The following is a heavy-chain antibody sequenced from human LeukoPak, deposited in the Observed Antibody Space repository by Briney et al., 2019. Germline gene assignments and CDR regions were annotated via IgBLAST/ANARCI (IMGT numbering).Heavy chain of an antibody. CDR3: ARGRGYSHGWRRYYYMDV. CDR2: INHSGST. J-gene: IGHJ6*03. Sequence: NPSETLSLTCAVYGGSFSGYYWSWIRQPPGKGLEWIGEINHSGSTNYNPSLKSRVTISVDTSKNQFSLKLSSVTAADTAVYYCARGRGYSHGWRRYYYMDVWGKGTTVTVSS. D-gene: IGHD5-18*01. CDR1: GGSFSGYY. V-gene: IGHV4-34*01.